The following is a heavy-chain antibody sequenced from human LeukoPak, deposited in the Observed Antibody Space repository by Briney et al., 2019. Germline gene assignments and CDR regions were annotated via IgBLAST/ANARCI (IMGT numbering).Heavy chain of an antibody. D-gene: IGHD6-19*01. V-gene: IGHV5-51*01. CDR2: IYPGDSDT. Sequence: GESLKISCKASGYSFTNYWIGWVRQMPGKGLEWMGIIYPGDSDTRYSPSFQGQVTISADKSISTAYLQRSSLKASDTAMYYCARHQHSSGHYFAFAIWGQGTMVTVSS. J-gene: IGHJ3*02. CDR1: GYSFTNYW. CDR3: ARHQHSSGHYFAFAI.